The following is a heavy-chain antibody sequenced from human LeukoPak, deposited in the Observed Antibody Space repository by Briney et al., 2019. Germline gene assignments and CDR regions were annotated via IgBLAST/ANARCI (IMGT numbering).Heavy chain of an antibody. D-gene: IGHD1-26*01. J-gene: IGHJ4*02. CDR1: GYTFISYD. V-gene: IGHV1-8*01. CDR3: ARGRWELGADY. CDR2: MNSHSGDT. Sequence: ASVKVSCKASGYTFISYDINWVRQATGQGLEWMGWMNSHSGDTGYVPKFRGRVTMTRDTSTSTAYMDLSSLESEDTAVYYCARGRWELGADYWGQGTLVTVSS.